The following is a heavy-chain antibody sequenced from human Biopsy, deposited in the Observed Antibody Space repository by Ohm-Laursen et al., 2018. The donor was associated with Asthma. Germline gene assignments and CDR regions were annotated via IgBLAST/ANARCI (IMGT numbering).Heavy chain of an antibody. CDR1: GYTFTDYS. J-gene: IGHJ5*02. Sequence: GASVKVYCKASGYTFTDYSIHWVRQAPGQGLEWMGRINPNSGDTKYAQRFQGRVTVTRDRSISTAYMELSRLRSDDTAVYYCARDRGYCSGGTCPSWFDPWGQGTLVSVSS. CDR3: ARDRGYCSGGTCPSWFDP. D-gene: IGHD2-15*01. V-gene: IGHV1-2*06. CDR2: INPNSGDT.